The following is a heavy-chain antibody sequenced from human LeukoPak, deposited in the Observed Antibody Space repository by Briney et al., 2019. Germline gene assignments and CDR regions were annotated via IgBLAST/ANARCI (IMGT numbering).Heavy chain of an antibody. J-gene: IGHJ3*02. V-gene: IGHV3-23*01. Sequence: GGSLRLSCTASGFTFSSYAIIWVRQAPGKGLEWVSFISGSGGSTYYADSVKGRFTISRDNSKNTLYLQMNSLRAEDTAVYYCAKVLGAARRWDAFDIWGQGTMVTVSS. CDR2: ISGSGGST. CDR3: AKVLGAARRWDAFDI. D-gene: IGHD3-3*02. CDR1: GFTFSSYA.